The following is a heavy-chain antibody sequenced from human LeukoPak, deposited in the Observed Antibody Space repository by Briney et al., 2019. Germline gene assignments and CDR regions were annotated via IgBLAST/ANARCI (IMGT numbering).Heavy chain of an antibody. Sequence: ASVKVSCKASGGTFSSYAISWLRQAPGQGLEWMGGIIPIFGTANYAQKFQGRVTITTDESTSTAYMELSSLRSEDTAVYYCARDPFGYSGSGGYWGQGTLVTVSS. V-gene: IGHV1-69*05. CDR2: IIPIFGTA. J-gene: IGHJ4*02. D-gene: IGHD1-26*01. CDR3: ARDPFGYSGSGGY. CDR1: GGTFSSYA.